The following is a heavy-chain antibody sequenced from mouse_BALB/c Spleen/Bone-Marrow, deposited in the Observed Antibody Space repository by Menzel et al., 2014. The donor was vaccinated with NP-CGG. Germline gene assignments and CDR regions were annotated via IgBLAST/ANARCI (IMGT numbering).Heavy chain of an antibody. CDR1: GFDFSGYW. J-gene: IGHJ1*01. Sequence: EVKLEESGGGLVQPGGSLKLSCAASGFDFSGYWMTWVRQAPGKGLEWIGEINPDSSTINYTPSLKDKFIISRDNAKNALYLQMSKMRSEYTALYYCARPGYYGYQDVWGAGTTVTVSS. CDR2: INPDSSTI. CDR3: ARPGYYGYQDV. V-gene: IGHV4-1*02. D-gene: IGHD1-2*01.